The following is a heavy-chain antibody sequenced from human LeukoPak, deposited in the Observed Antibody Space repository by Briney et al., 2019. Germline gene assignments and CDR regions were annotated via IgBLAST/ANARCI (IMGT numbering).Heavy chain of an antibody. CDR2: IIPIFGTA. Sequence: GASVKVSCKASGGTFSSYAISWVRQAPGQGLEWMGGIIPIFGTANYAQKFQGRVTITADESTSTAYMELSSLRSEDTAVYYCARATYGSGSYYIYALDIWGQGTMVTVSS. D-gene: IGHD3-10*01. J-gene: IGHJ3*02. V-gene: IGHV1-69*13. CDR1: GGTFSSYA. CDR3: ARATYGSGSYYIYALDI.